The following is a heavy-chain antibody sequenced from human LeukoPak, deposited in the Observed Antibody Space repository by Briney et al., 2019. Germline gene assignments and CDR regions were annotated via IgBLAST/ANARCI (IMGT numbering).Heavy chain of an antibody. D-gene: IGHD3-22*01. CDR2: IYYSGST. J-gene: IGHJ4*02. CDR1: GGSIISSSYY. Sequence: PSETLSLTCTVSGGSIISSSYYWGWIRQPPVKGLEWIGSIYYSGSTYYNPSLKSRVTISVDTSKNQFSLKLSSVTAADTAVYYCARHQDASGYYHILRDYWGQGTLVTVSS. CDR3: ARHQDASGYYHILRDY. V-gene: IGHV4-39*01.